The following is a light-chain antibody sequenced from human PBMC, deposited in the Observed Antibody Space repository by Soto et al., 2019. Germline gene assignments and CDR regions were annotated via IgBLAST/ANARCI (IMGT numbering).Light chain of an antibody. CDR1: QGISSY. J-gene: IGKJ1*01. V-gene: IGKV1-9*01. CDR2: AAS. Sequence: IQLTQSPSSLSASVGDRVTITCRASQGISSYLAWYQQKPGKAPKLLIYAASTLQSGVPSRFSGSASGTDFTLTISRLQPEDFATYYFQQLNSYPRTFGQGTKVEIK. CDR3: QQLNSYPRT.